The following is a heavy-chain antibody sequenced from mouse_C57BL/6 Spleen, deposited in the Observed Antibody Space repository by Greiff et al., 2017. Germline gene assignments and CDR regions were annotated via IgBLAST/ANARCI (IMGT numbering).Heavy chain of an antibody. CDR3: ATQGTGTWGFAY. V-gene: IGHV2-9*01. CDR1: GFSLTSYG. J-gene: IGHJ3*01. Sequence: VQLVESGPGLVAPSQSLSITCTVSGFSLTSYGVDWVRQPPGKGLEWLGVIWGGGSTNYKSALMARVSISKDNSKSRGVLKMNSRQTDDTAMDYCATQGTGTWGFAYWGQGTLVTVSA. CDR2: IWGGGST. D-gene: IGHD4-1*01.